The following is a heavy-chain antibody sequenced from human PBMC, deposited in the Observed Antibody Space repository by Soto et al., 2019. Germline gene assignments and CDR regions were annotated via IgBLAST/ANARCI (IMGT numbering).Heavy chain of an antibody. CDR1: GFTFSNAW. V-gene: IGHV3-15*01. CDR3: TTDQHTYYDTTFDH. J-gene: IGHJ4*02. Sequence: GGSLRLSCAASGFTFSNAWMSWVRQAPGKGLEWVGRIKSKTDGGTTDYAAPVKGRFTISRDDSKNTLYLQMNSLKTEDTAVYYCTTDQHTYYDTTFDHWGQGTLVTVSS. CDR2: IKSKTDGGTT. D-gene: IGHD3-9*01.